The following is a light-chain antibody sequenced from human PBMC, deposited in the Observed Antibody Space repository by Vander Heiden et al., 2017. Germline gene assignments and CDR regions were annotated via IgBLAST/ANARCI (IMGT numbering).Light chain of an antibody. V-gene: IGLV1-51*02. Sequence: QSVVTQPPSVSAAPGQQVSISCSGGSSNIGRNYVSWYLHVPGTAPKLLIHENNKRPSWIPDRFSASKSGTSATLGISGLQPGDEADYYCATWDTDLTAVVFGGGTKLTVL. CDR1: SSNIGRNY. CDR2: ENN. CDR3: ATWDTDLTAVV. J-gene: IGLJ2*01.